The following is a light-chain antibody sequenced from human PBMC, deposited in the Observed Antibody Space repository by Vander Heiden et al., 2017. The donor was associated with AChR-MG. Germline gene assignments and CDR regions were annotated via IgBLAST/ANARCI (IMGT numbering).Light chain of an antibody. Sequence: SFVLPQPPPVSVAPGQTARSTCGGNNIGSKSVHWYQQKPGQAPVLVVYYDSDRPSGIPERCSGSNSGNTATLTISRVEAGDEADYYCQVWDSSSDHPGVFGGGTKLTVL. V-gene: IGLV3-21*02. J-gene: IGLJ2*01. CDR3: QVWDSSSDHPGV. CDR2: YDS. CDR1: NIGSKS.